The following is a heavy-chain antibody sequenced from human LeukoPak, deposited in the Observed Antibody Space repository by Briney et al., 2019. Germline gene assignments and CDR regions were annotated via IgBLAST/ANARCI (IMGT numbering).Heavy chain of an antibody. J-gene: IGHJ4*02. Sequence: GESLKISCKGSGYSFTTYWIGWVRQMPGKGLEWMGIIYPGDSDTRYSPSFQGQVTISADKSITTAYLQWSSLKASDTAKYYCARRYYYGSGSYCFDYWGQGTLVSVSS. CDR2: IYPGDSDT. D-gene: IGHD3-10*01. CDR1: GYSFTTYW. V-gene: IGHV5-51*01. CDR3: ARRYYYGSGSYCFDY.